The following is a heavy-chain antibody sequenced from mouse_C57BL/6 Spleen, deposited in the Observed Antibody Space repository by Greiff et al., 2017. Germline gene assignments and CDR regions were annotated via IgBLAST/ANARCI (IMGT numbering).Heavy chain of an antibody. Sequence: QVQLKQSGAELVRPGTSVKVSCKASGYAFTNYLIEWVKQRPGQGLEWIGVINPGSGGTNYNEKFKGKATLTADKSSSTAYMQLSSLTSEDSAVYFCARGGGYYDSSPYFDYWGQGTTLTVSS. D-gene: IGHD1-1*01. CDR1: GYAFTNYL. CDR3: ARGGGYYDSSPYFDY. CDR2: INPGSGGT. J-gene: IGHJ2*01. V-gene: IGHV1-54*01.